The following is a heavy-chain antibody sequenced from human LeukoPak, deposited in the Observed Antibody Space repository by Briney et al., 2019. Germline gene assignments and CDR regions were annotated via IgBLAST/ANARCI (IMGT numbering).Heavy chain of an antibody. Sequence: SETLSLTCTVSGGSISSSSYYWGWIRQPPEKGLGWIGSIYYSGSTYYNPSLKSRVTISVDTSKNQFSLKLSSVTAADTAVYYCARTLWFGEPYTLYYFDYWGQGTLVTVSS. CDR1: GGSISSSSYY. CDR3: ARTLWFGEPYTLYYFDY. J-gene: IGHJ4*02. D-gene: IGHD3-10*01. CDR2: IYYSGST. V-gene: IGHV4-39*01.